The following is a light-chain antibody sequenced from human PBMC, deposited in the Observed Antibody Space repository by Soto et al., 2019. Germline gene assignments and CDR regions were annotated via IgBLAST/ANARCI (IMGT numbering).Light chain of an antibody. Sequence: EIVLTQSPGTLSLSPGERVTLSCRASQSVTNNYLAWYQQKPGQAPRLLIFDASNRATGIPDRISGSGSETDFTLTISRLEPEDFAVYFCQHYGGSSKTFGQGTKVDIK. CDR1: QSVTNNY. J-gene: IGKJ1*01. CDR3: QHYGGSSKT. V-gene: IGKV3-20*01. CDR2: DAS.